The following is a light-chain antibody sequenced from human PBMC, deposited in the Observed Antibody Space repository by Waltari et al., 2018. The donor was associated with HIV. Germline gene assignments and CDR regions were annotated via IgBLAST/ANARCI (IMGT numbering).Light chain of an antibody. J-gene: IGLJ2*01. Sequence: QSALTQPPPASVPPGQTVTIPCTGTNHDVGGYIYDSCYHRHPGKAPKLMIYEVSKRPSGVPDRFSGSKSGNTASLTVSGLQAEDEADYYCSSYAGRNNFVVFGGGTKLTVL. V-gene: IGLV2-8*01. CDR2: EVS. CDR1: NHDVGGYIY. CDR3: SSYAGRNNFVV.